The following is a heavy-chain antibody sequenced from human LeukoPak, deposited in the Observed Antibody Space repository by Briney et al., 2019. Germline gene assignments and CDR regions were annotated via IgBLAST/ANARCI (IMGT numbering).Heavy chain of an antibody. CDR1: GFTFSTYW. V-gene: IGHV3-74*01. Sequence: PGGSLRLSCAASGFTFSTYWMHWVRQAPGKGLVWVSRINSDGSSTRYADSVKGRFTISRDNAKNTLYLQMNSLRAEDTAVYYCARGDYSYGSYSFEYWGQGTLVTVSS. J-gene: IGHJ4*02. CDR3: ARGDYSYGSYSFEY. CDR2: INSDGSST. D-gene: IGHD5-18*01.